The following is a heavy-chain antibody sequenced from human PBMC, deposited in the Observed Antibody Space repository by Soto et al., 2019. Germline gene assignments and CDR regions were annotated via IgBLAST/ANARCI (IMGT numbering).Heavy chain of an antibody. CDR1: GFTFSSYS. CDR2: ISSSSSYI. Sequence: EVQLVESGGGLVKPGGSLRLSCAASGFTFSSYSMNWVRQAPGKGLEWVSSISSSSSYIYYADSVKGRFTISRDNAKNSLYLQMNSLRAEDTAVYYCARRGRREFPVDYWGQGTLVTVSS. V-gene: IGHV3-21*01. D-gene: IGHD2-15*01. CDR3: ARRGRREFPVDY. J-gene: IGHJ4*02.